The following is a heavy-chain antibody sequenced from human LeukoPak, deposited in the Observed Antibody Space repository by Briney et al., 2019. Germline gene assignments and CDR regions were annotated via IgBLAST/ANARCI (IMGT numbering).Heavy chain of an antibody. CDR3: ARINWNGNFDY. CDR1: GFTFISYE. D-gene: IGHD1-1*01. V-gene: IGHV3-48*03. Sequence: GSLRLSCAASGFTFISYEMNWVRQAPGEELEWCSYISSSGSTIYYADSVKGRFTISRDNAKNSLYLQMNSLRAEDTAVYYCARINWNGNFDYWGQGTLVTVSS. CDR2: ISSSGSTI. J-gene: IGHJ4*02.